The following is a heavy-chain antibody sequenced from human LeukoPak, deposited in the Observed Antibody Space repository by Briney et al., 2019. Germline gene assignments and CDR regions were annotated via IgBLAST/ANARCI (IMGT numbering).Heavy chain of an antibody. CDR3: ARYSVPGSLMTSFDP. Sequence: GESLKISCEVSGYTFTNYWIAWVRQMPGKGLEWMGIIYPRDSDTRYSSSFQGQVLISVDKSIDTAYLEWSSLKASDTAMYYCARYSVPGSLMTSFDPWGQGTLVTVSS. D-gene: IGHD6-19*01. CDR1: GYTFTNYW. V-gene: IGHV5-51*01. CDR2: IYPRDSDT. J-gene: IGHJ5*02.